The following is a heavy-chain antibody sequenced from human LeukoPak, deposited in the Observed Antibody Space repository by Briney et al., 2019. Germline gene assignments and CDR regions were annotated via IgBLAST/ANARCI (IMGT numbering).Heavy chain of an antibody. D-gene: IGHD1-1*01. CDR2: VFHSGIT. V-gene: IGHV4-39*01. CDR1: DGSISSSLYH. J-gene: IGHJ6*03. CDR3: ARQIVGTSWNYYYSYIDV. Sequence: PSETLSLTCSVSDGSISSSLYHWGWLRPPPGKGLAWIGNVFHSGITYYNPSLQSRVAISVDTSKNQFSLKLTSVTAADTAIYYCARQIVGTSWNYYYSYIDVWGKGTSVSVSS.